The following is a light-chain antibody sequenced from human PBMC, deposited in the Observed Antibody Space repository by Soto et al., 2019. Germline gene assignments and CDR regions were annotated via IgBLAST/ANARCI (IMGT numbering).Light chain of an antibody. CDR3: SVWDDSLDGWV. V-gene: IGLV1-44*01. J-gene: IGLJ3*02. Sequence: QSVLTQPPSASGTPGQRVSISCSGSSSNIGSHVVYWYQQLAGTAPKLLMYNNNQRPSGVPDRLSGSKSGTSASLVISVLESEAEADYYCSVWDDSLDGWVFGGGTKVTVL. CDR2: NNN. CDR1: SSNIGSHV.